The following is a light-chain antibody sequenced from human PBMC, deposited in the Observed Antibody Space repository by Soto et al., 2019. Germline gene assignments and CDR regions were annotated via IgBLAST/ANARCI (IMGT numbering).Light chain of an antibody. Sequence: EIVMTQSPATLSVSPGERATLSCRASQSVSSNLAWYQQKPGQAPRLLIYGASTRATGIPARFSGSGSGTEFTLTISSLQSEDCAVYYCQQYNNRQWTFGQVTKGAIK. J-gene: IGKJ1*01. CDR3: QQYNNRQWT. CDR1: QSVSSN. V-gene: IGKV3-15*01. CDR2: GAS.